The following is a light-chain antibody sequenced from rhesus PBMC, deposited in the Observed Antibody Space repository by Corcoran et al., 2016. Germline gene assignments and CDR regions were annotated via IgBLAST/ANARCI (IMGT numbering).Light chain of an antibody. J-gene: IGKJ3*01. CDR1: QGIGHF. V-gene: IGKV1-38*01. Sequence: DIQLTQSPSSLSASIGDKVTITCRASQGIGHFLAWYQQTSGKAPKLLIYDASNLQYGYPSRFRGSVSGTECPLTFRSLQPEDFATYFCQQRNGYPFTFGPGTKLAIK. CDR3: QQRNGYPFT. CDR2: DAS.